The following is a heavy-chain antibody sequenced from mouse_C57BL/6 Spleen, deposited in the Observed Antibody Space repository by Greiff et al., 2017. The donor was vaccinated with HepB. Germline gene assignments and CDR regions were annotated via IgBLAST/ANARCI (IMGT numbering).Heavy chain of an antibody. Sequence: EVQLVESGGGLVQPKGSLKLSCAASGFSFNTYAMNWVRQAPGKGLEWVARIRSKSNNYATYYADSVKDRFTISRDDSESMLYLQMNNLKTEDTAMYYCVRHSFDGYYEGYAMDYWGQGTSVTVSS. D-gene: IGHD2-3*01. CDR1: GFSFNTYA. V-gene: IGHV10-1*01. CDR2: IRSKSNNYAT. J-gene: IGHJ4*01. CDR3: VRHSFDGYYEGYAMDY.